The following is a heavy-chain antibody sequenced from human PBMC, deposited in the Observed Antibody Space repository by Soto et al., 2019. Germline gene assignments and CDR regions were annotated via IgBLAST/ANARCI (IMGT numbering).Heavy chain of an antibody. D-gene: IGHD6-19*01. Sequence: ASVKVSCKASGYTFTGYYMHWVRQAPGQGLEWMGWINPNSGGTNYAQKFQGRVTMTRGTSISTAYMELSRLRSDDTAVYYCARATHAGYSSGWPFDYWGQGTLVTVSS. CDR2: INPNSGGT. CDR1: GYTFTGYY. V-gene: IGHV1-2*02. CDR3: ARATHAGYSSGWPFDY. J-gene: IGHJ4*02.